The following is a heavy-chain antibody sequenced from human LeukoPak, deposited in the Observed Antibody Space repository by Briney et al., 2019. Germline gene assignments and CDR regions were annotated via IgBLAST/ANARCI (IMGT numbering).Heavy chain of an antibody. V-gene: IGHV4-34*01. D-gene: IGHD2-15*01. J-gene: IGHJ4*02. Sequence: TSETLSLTCAVYGGSFSGYYWTWIRQPPGKGLEWIGEINHSGNTNYNPSLESRVTISVDTSKNQFSLTLSSVTAADTAVYYCAKSGVLVVARDFDSWGQGTLVTVSS. CDR3: AKSGVLVVARDFDS. CDR2: INHSGNT. CDR1: GGSFSGYY.